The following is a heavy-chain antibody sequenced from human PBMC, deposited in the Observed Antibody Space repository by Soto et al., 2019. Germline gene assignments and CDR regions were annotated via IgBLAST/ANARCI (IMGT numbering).Heavy chain of an antibody. CDR2: IGDSGGST. CDR1: GFTFSSYA. Sequence: EVQLLESGGGLVQPGGSLRLSCAASGFTFSSYAMSWVRQAPGEGLEWVSSIGDSGGSTYYVDSVKGRFTISRDNAKNSLYLQMNSLRAEDTAVYYCAREGGEADSSGWPTYYFDYWGQGTLVTVSS. J-gene: IGHJ4*02. D-gene: IGHD6-19*01. CDR3: AREGGEADSSGWPTYYFDY. V-gene: IGHV3-23*01.